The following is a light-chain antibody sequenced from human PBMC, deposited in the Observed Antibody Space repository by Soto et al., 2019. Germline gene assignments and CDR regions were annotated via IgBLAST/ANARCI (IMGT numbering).Light chain of an antibody. CDR3: QQHDTSPWT. CDR1: QSISSSY. Sequence: EIVLTQSPGTLSLSPGERATLSCRASQSISSSYLAIAWYQQKPGQPPRLLIYGASSRATGIPDRFSGSGSATDFPLTISRLEPEEFAVYYCQQHDTSPWTFGQGTRVEI. CDR2: GAS. V-gene: IGKV3-20*01. J-gene: IGKJ1*01.